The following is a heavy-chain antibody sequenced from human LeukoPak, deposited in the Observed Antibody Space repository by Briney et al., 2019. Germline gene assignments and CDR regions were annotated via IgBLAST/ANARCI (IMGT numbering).Heavy chain of an antibody. J-gene: IGHJ4*02. CDR1: GFTVSSNY. V-gene: IGHV3-53*01. D-gene: IGHD6-13*01. CDR2: FYSGDNT. Sequence: PGGSLRLSCAASGFTVSSNYMSWVRQAPGKGLEWVSVFYSGDNTYYADSVKGRFTMSSYNSKNTLFLQMNSLRAEDTAFYYCARVPGLAAAGTPHFDYWGQGTLVTVSS. CDR3: ARVPGLAAAGTPHFDY.